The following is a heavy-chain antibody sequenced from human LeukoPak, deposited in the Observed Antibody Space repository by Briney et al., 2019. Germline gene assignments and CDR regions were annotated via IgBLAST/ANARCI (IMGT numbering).Heavy chain of an antibody. V-gene: IGHV3-23*01. CDR2: IFPSGGEI. J-gene: IGHJ4*02. CDR3: AKSTLIVVITLFDY. D-gene: IGHD3-22*01. CDR1: GFTFSTFA. Sequence: PGGSLRLSCAASGFTFSTFAMIWVRQPPGKGLEWVSSIFPSGGEIHYADSVKGRFTISRDNSKNTLYLQMNSLRAEDTAVYYCAKSTLIVVITLFDYWGQGTLVTVSS.